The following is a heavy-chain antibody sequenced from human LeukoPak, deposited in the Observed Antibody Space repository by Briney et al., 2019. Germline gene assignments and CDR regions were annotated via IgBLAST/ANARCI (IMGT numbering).Heavy chain of an antibody. CDR3: ARDRDRDIIGDGMDV. CDR2: ISYDGNNK. V-gene: IGHV3-30*04. D-gene: IGHD2-15*01. Sequence: PGGSLRLSCAASGFTFSNYAMYWVRQAPVKGLEWVAVISYDGNNKYTANARFTIFRDNSKNTLYLQMNSLRAEDTAVYYCARDRDRDIIGDGMDVWGRGTTVTVSS. CDR1: GFTFSNYA. J-gene: IGHJ6*04.